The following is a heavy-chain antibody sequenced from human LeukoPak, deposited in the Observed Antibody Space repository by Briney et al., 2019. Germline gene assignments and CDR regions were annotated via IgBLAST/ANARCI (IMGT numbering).Heavy chain of an antibody. CDR1: GFTFSSYS. Sequence: GGSLRLSCAASGFTFSSYSMNWVRQAPGKGLEWVSSISSSSSYIYYADSVKGRFTISRDNAKNSLYLQMNSLRAEDTAEYYCARVYDSSGYYYARHYFDYWGQGTLVTVSS. CDR2: ISSSSSYI. V-gene: IGHV3-21*01. J-gene: IGHJ4*02. CDR3: ARVYDSSGYYYARHYFDY. D-gene: IGHD3-22*01.